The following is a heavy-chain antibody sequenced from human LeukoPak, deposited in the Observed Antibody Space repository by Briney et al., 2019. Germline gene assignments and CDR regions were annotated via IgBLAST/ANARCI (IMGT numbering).Heavy chain of an antibody. D-gene: IGHD3-10*01. J-gene: IGHJ5*02. V-gene: IGHV1-2*02. Sequence: RASVKVSCKASGYTFTGYYMHWVRQAPGQGLEWMGWINPNSGGTNYAQKFQGRVTMTRDTSISTAYMELSRLRSDDTAVYYCARDGLSGSYYNWFDPWGQGTLVTVSS. CDR3: ARDGLSGSYYNWFDP. CDR2: INPNSGGT. CDR1: GYTFTGYY.